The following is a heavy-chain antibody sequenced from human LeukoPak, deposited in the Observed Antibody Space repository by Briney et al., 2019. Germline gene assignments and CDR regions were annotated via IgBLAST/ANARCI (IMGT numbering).Heavy chain of an antibody. V-gene: IGHV1-24*01. D-gene: IGHD4-17*01. CDR1: GYTLTELS. CDR2: FDPEDGET. CDR3: ATSGTTVTIFDY. J-gene: IGHJ4*02. Sequence: ASVKVSCKVSGYTLTELSMHWVRQAPGKGLEWMGGFDPEDGETIYAQKFQGRVTMTEDTSTDTAYMELSSLRSEDTAVYYCATSGTTVTIFDYWGQGTLVTVSS.